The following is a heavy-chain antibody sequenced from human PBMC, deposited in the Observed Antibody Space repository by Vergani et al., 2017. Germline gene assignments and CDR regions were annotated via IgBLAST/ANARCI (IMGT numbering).Heavy chain of an antibody. D-gene: IGHD6-19*01. V-gene: IGHV4-39*01. Sequence: QLQLLESGPGLVKPSATLSLTCSVSGASIRSSNYYWGWIRQPPGKGLEWIASIYYSGSTYYNPSLKSRVTISVDTSKNQLSLKLSSVTAADTAVYFCARHSTVEWLVKLGWIDPWGQGILVTVSS. CDR2: IYYSGST. J-gene: IGHJ5*02. CDR3: ARHSTVEWLVKLGWIDP. CDR1: GASIRSSNYY.